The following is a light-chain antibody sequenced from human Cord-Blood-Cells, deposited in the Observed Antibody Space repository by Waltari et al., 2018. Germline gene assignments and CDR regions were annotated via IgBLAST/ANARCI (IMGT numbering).Light chain of an antibody. Sequence: DIQMTQSPSTLSASVGDRVTITCRASPSISSWLAWYQQKPGKAPKLLVYKASSLESGVPSRFSGRGSGTEFPLTISSLQPDDFATYYCQQYNSYSGTFGQGTKVENK. CDR1: PSISSW. CDR3: QQYNSYSGT. J-gene: IGKJ1*01. V-gene: IGKV1-5*03. CDR2: KAS.